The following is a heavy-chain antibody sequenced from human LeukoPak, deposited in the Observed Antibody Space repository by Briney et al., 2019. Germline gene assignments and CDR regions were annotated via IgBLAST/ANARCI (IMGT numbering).Heavy chain of an antibody. CDR1: GGSISSGDYY. J-gene: IGHJ3*02. V-gene: IGHV4-30-4*08. Sequence: SETLSLTCTVSGGSISSGDYYWSWIRQPPGKGLEWNGYIYYSGSTYYNPSLKSRVTISVDTSKNQFSLKLSSVTAADTAVYYCARGGAAAGTNDAFDIWGQGTMVTVSS. CDR3: ARGGAAAGTNDAFDI. CDR2: IYYSGST. D-gene: IGHD6-13*01.